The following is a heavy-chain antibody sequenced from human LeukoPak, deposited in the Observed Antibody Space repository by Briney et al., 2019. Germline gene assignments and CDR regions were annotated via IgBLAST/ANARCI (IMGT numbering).Heavy chain of an antibody. Sequence: AGGSLRLSCAASGFTFSDYYMSWIRQAPGKGLEWVSYISSSGSTIYYADSVKGRFTISRDNAKNSLYLQMNSLRAEDTAVYYCARDRSSAQLWSHFAFDIWGQGTMVTVSS. CDR2: ISSSGSTI. CDR1: GFTFSDYY. CDR3: ARDRSSAQLWSHFAFDI. V-gene: IGHV3-11*04. D-gene: IGHD5-18*01. J-gene: IGHJ3*02.